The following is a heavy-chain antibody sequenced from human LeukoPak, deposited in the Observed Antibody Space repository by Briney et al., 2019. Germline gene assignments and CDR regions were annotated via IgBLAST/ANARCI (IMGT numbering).Heavy chain of an antibody. Sequence: AGGSLRLSCAASGFTFSSYSMNWVRQAPGKGREWVSYISRSSSTIYYADSVKGRFTISRDNAKKSLYLQMNSLRAEDTAVYYCASSTPGGYDFKWGQGTLVTVSS. CDR2: ISRSSSTI. CDR1: GFTFSSYS. J-gene: IGHJ4*02. V-gene: IGHV3-48*01. CDR3: ASSTPGGYDFK. D-gene: IGHD5-12*01.